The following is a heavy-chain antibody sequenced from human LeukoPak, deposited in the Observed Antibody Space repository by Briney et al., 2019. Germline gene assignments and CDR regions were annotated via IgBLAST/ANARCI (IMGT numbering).Heavy chain of an antibody. CDR2: IWYDGTTK. CDR3: ARDQKPMVRGVMPSDF. V-gene: IGHV3-33*01. D-gene: IGHD3-10*01. Sequence: GGSLRLSCAASGFTSSDYGMHWVRQAPGKGLEWVAVIWYDGTTKYYADSVKGRFTISRDNSKNTFYLQMNSLRAEDTAVYYCARDQKPMVRGVMPSDFWGQGTLVTVSS. CDR1: GFTSSDYG. J-gene: IGHJ4*02.